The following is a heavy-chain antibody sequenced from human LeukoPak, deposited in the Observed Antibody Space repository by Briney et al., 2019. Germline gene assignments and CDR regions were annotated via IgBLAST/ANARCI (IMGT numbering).Heavy chain of an antibody. CDR1: GFTFSGSA. J-gene: IGHJ3*02. D-gene: IGHD1-1*01. V-gene: IGHV3-73*01. CDR2: ITGKANGYAT. CDR3: AKCQVAPNSAFDI. Sequence: GGSLRLPCAASGFTFSGSAMHWVRQASGKGLEWVGRITGKANGYATSYAASVKGRFTISRDDSKNTAYLQMNSLRAEDTAVYYCAKCQVAPNSAFDIWGQGTMVSVSS.